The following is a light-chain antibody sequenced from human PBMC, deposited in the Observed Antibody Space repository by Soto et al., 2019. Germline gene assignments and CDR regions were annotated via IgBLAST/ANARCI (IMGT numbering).Light chain of an antibody. J-gene: IGKJ1*01. CDR3: QQYHSYWT. CDR2: DDS. Sequence: DCQMHPSXSTLSSAVGDIVPITGRASQNIRSRLAWFQQKPGKAPKLLIYDDSSLESGVQQRFSGSGSGTEFTLTISSLKTDDFSTYYCQQYHSYWTCGQGPKVDNK. V-gene: IGKV1-5*01. CDR1: QNIRSR.